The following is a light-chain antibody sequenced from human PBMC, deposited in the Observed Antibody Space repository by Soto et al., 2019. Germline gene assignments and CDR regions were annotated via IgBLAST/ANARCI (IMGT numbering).Light chain of an antibody. V-gene: IGLV1-47*02. Sequence: QSVLTQPPSASWTPGQRVTISCSGRSANIGTNFVCWYQQLPGTAPKLLIYSNNQRPSGVPDRFSGSKSGTSASLAISGLRSEDEANYYCVAWDDSLSGLVFGTGTKVTAL. CDR2: SNN. CDR1: SANIGTNF. CDR3: VAWDDSLSGLV. J-gene: IGLJ1*01.